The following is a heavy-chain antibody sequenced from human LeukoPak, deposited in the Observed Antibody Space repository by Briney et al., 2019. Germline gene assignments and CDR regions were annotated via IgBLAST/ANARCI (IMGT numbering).Heavy chain of an antibody. Sequence: PSETLSLTCTVSGYSISSGYYWGWIRQPPGKGLEWIGSISHSGSTYYNPSLKSRVTISVDTSKNQFSLKLMSVTAADTAVYYCARDSGTTGEVKFDPWGQGTLVTVSS. CDR1: GYSISSGYY. J-gene: IGHJ5*02. D-gene: IGHD3-10*01. V-gene: IGHV4-38-2*02. CDR2: ISHSGST. CDR3: ARDSGTTGEVKFDP.